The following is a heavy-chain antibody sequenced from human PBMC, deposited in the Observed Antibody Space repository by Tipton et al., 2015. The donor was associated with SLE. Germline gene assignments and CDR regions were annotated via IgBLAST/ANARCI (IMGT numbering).Heavy chain of an antibody. D-gene: IGHD1-20*01. V-gene: IGHV4-59*01. CDR1: GGSISSYY. CDR3: ARDLGITGTTPRGMDV. CDR2: IYYSGST. Sequence: LRLSCTVSGGSISSYYWSWIRQPPGKGLEWIGYIYYSGSTNYNPSLKSRVTISVDTSKNQFSLKLSSVIAADTAVYYCARDLGITGTTPRGMDVWGQGTTVTVSS. J-gene: IGHJ6*02.